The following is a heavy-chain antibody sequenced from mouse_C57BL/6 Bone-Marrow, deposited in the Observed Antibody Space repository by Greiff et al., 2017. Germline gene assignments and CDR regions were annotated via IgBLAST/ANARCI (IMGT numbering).Heavy chain of an antibody. J-gene: IGHJ2*01. CDR1: GIDFSRYW. V-gene: IGHV4-1*01. CDR3: AREDYGSFFDY. D-gene: IGHD1-1*01. Sequence: EVKLQESGGGLVQPGGSLKLSCAASGIDFSRYWMSWVRRAPGKGLEWIGEINPDSSTINYAPSLKDKFIISRDNAKNTLYLQMSKVRSEDSAVYYCAREDYGSFFDYWGQGTTLTVSS. CDR2: INPDSSTI.